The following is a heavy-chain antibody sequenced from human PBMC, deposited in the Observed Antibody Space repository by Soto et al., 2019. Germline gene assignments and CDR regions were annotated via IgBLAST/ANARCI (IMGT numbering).Heavy chain of an antibody. CDR3: AKEPRETLDDYGSHGMDV. CDR1: GFTFSSTV. V-gene: IGHV3-23*01. Sequence: EEQLLESGGGLVQPGGSLRLSCVASGFTFSSTVMSWVRQAPGKGLEWVSAFSGRGGSTCYADSVKGRFTISRDNSRNTLYLQMNSLRAEDTAVYYCAKEPRETLDDYGSHGMDVWGQGTTVTVSS. CDR2: FSGRGGST. J-gene: IGHJ6*02. D-gene: IGHD3-10*01.